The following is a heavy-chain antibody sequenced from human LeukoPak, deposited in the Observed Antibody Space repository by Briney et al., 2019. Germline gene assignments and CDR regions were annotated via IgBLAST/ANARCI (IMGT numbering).Heavy chain of an antibody. V-gene: IGHV4-38-2*02. CDR1: GYSIRNGYN. CDR2: IYQSGST. D-gene: IGHD6-19*01. J-gene: IGHJ4*02. Sequence: SETLSLTCTVSGYSIRNGYNWGWIRLSPGKGLEWLGSIYQSGSTYDNPSLKSRVTISIDTSKNQFSLMLSPVTAADTAVYYCASRSGWYFYYFDYWGQGTLVTVSS. CDR3: ASRSGWYFYYFDY.